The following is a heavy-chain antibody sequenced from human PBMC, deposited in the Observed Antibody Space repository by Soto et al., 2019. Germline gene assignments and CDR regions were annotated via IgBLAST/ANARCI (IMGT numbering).Heavy chain of an antibody. J-gene: IGHJ4*02. D-gene: IGHD5-12*01. CDR1: GDSVNSASYY. CDR3: ARVPGYSGWYLDH. Sequence: SSETLSLTCTVSGDSVNSASYYWSWIRQSPEKGLEWIGYIYSSGSTNYNPSLKSRVIIALDTAKNQFSLKLNSVTAADTAIYYCARVPGYSGWYLDHWGQGTLVTVSS. V-gene: IGHV4-61*01. CDR2: IYSSGST.